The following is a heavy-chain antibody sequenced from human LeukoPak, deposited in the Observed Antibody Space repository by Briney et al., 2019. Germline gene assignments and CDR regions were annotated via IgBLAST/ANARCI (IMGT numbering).Heavy chain of an antibody. CDR1: GFTVSSNY. D-gene: IGHD3-22*01. CDR2: IYSGGST. J-gene: IGHJ4*02. CDR3: AKDSSYYDSSGYSHFDY. Sequence: PGGSLRLSCAASGFTVSSNYMSWVRQAPGKGLEWVSVIYSGGSTYYADSVKGRFTISRDNSKNTLYLQMNSLRAEDTAVYYCAKDSSYYDSSGYSHFDYWGQGTLVTVSS. V-gene: IGHV3-66*02.